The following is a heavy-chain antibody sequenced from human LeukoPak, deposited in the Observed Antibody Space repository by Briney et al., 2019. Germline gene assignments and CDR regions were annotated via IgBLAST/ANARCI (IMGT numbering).Heavy chain of an antibody. CDR3: ARTLRFLEWLPAQRYYYMDV. Sequence: ASVKVSCKASGYTFTSSDINWVRQATGQGLEWMGWMNPNSGNTGYAQKFQGRVTITRNTSISTAYMELSSLRSEDTAVYYCARTLRFLEWLPAQRYYYMDVWGKGTTVTVSS. J-gene: IGHJ6*03. CDR2: MNPNSGNT. CDR1: GYTFTSSD. V-gene: IGHV1-8*03. D-gene: IGHD3-3*01.